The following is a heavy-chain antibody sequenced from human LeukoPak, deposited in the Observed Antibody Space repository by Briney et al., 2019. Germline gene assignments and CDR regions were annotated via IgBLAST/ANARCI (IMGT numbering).Heavy chain of an antibody. CDR1: GFTFCSNW. J-gene: IGHJ1*01. V-gene: IGHV3-74*01. CDR2: IKGDGSST. Sequence: GGSLRLSCAASGFTFCSNWMHWVRQAPGKGLVWVSRIKGDGSSTSYADSVKGRFTISRDNAKNTLFLQMNSLRAEDTAVYYCARDPPSFQYWGQGTLVTVSA. CDR3: ARDPPSFQY.